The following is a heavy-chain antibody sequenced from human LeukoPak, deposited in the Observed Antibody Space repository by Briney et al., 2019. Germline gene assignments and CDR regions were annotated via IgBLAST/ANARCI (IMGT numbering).Heavy chain of an antibody. CDR2: IIPILGIA. CDR3: ARVSHVDTAMAPARAGPYYFDY. CDR1: GGTFSSYA. V-gene: IGHV1-69*04. Sequence: GASVKVSCKASGGTFSSYAISWVRQAPGQGLEWMGRIIPILGIANYAQKFQGRVPITADKSTSTAYMELSSLRSEDTAVYYCARVSHVDTAMAPARAGPYYFDYWGQGTLVTVSS. J-gene: IGHJ4*02. D-gene: IGHD5-18*01.